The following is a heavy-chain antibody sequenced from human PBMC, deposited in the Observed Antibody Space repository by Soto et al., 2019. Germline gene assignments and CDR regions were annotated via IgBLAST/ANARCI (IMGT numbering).Heavy chain of an antibody. CDR1: GFTFSAYY. D-gene: IGHD1-26*01. V-gene: IGHV3-11*01. CDR3: ARALVLGVGALSQ. Sequence: QVQLVESGGGLVKPEGSLRLSCAASGFTFSAYYMSWIRQAPGKGLEWVSYISDSGSPTHYGDSVKGRFTISRDNAKASLYLQMDSLGAEDTAIYYCARALVLGVGALSQWGQGTLVTVSS. CDR2: ISDSGSPT. J-gene: IGHJ4*02.